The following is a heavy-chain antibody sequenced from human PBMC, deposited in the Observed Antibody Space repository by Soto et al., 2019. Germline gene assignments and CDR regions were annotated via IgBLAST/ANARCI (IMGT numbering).Heavy chain of an antibody. D-gene: IGHD1-7*01. V-gene: IGHV3-13*01. CDR2: IGTAGDT. CDR3: ARGPLELLWSYFDY. Sequence: TGGSLILSCAASGFNFSSYGMHWVRQATGKGLEWVSAIGTAGDTYYPGSVKGRFTISRENAKNSLYLQMNSLRAEDTAVYYCARGPLELLWSYFDYWGQGTLVTVSS. J-gene: IGHJ4*02. CDR1: GFNFSSYG.